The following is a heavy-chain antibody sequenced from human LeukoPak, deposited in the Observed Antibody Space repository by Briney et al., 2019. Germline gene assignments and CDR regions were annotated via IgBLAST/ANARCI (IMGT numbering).Heavy chain of an antibody. J-gene: IGHJ4*02. D-gene: IGHD2-21*01. CDR2: IYYSGST. Sequence: ASETLSLTCTVSGGSISSYFWSWIRQPPGKGLEWIGYIYYSGSTHYNSSLKSRVTISLDTSRNQFSLKLSSVTAADTAVYYCARQLGDRLLSDYWGQGTLVTVSS. CDR3: ARQLGDRLLSDY. CDR1: GGSISSYF. V-gene: IGHV4-59*01.